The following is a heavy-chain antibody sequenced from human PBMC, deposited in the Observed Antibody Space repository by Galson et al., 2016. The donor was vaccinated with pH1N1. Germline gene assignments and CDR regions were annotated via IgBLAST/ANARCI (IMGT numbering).Heavy chain of an antibody. D-gene: IGHD6-13*01. CDR1: GFKLSDYY. Sequence: SLRLSCAASGFKLSDYYMNWIRETPERGLEWPSSIGNSGNVAYADSVKGRFTISRDNAQNALLLQMDSLRVDDTALYYCAREWGIGAAGPLDSWGQGALVIVSS. CDR3: AREWGIGAAGPLDS. J-gene: IGHJ4*02. CDR2: IGNSGNV. V-gene: IGHV3-11*01.